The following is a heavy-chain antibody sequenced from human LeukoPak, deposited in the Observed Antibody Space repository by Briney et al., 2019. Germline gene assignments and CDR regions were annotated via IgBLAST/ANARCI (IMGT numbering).Heavy chain of an antibody. J-gene: IGHJ4*02. CDR1: GFTFSSYA. V-gene: IGHV3-23*01. CDR3: AKGADIVVVPAAIGVFDY. CDR2: ISGSGGST. D-gene: IGHD2-2*02. Sequence: GGSLRLSCAASGFTFSSYAMSWVRQAPGKGLEWVSAISGSGGSTYYADAVKGRFTISRDKSKDTLYLQMNSLRAEDTAVYYCAKGADIVVVPAAIGVFDYWGQGTLVTVSS.